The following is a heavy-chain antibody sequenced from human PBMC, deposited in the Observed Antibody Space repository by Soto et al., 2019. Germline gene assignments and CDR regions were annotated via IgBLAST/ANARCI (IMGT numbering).Heavy chain of an antibody. CDR2: INHSGST. J-gene: IGHJ5*02. Sequence: PSETLSLTCAVYGGSFSGYYWSWIRQPPGKGLEWIGEINHSGSTNYNPSLKSRVTISVDTSKNQFSLKLSSVTAADTAVYYCARGDIVVENNWFDPWGQGTLVTVSS. D-gene: IGHD2-2*01. V-gene: IGHV4-34*01. CDR1: GGSFSGYY. CDR3: ARGDIVVENNWFDP.